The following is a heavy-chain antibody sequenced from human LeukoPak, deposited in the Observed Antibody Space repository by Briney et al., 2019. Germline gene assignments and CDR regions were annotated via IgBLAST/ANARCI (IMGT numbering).Heavy chain of an antibody. D-gene: IGHD6-13*01. V-gene: IGHV1-2*02. J-gene: IGHJ4*02. CDR3: ARRLAAAGYLPDY. CDR2: INPNSGGT. CDR1: GYTFTNYG. Sequence: ASVKVSCKASGYTFTNYGVSWVRQAPGQGLEWMGWINPNSGGTNYAQKFQGRVTMTRDTSISTAYMELSRLRSDDTAVYYCARRLAAAGYLPDYWGPGTLVTVSS.